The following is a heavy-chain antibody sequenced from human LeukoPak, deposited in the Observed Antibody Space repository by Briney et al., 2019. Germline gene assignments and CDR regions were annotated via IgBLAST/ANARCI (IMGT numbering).Heavy chain of an antibody. CDR1: GFTFSSYS. J-gene: IGHJ4*02. Sequence: GGSLRLSCAASGFTFSSYSMNWVRQAPGKGLEWVSSISSSSSYIYYADSVKGRFTISRDNAKNSLYLQMNSLRAEDTAVYYCAKLRVGYGSGSWGQGTLVIVSS. V-gene: IGHV3-21*01. CDR3: AKLRVGYGSGS. CDR2: ISSSSSYI. D-gene: IGHD3-10*01.